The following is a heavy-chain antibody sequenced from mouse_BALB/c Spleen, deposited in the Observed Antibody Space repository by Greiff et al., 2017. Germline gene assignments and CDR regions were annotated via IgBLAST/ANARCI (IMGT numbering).Heavy chain of an antibody. D-gene: IGHD2-10*01. CDR2: IWAGGST. CDR1: GFSLTSYG. J-gene: IGHJ4*01. Sequence: VKVVESGPGLVAPSQSLSITCTVSGFSLTSYGVHWVRQPPGKGLEWLGVIWAGGSTNYNSALMSRLSISKDNSKSQVFLKMNSLQTDDTAMYYCDREEAYYGNYDAMDYWGQGTSVTVSS. CDR3: DREEAYYGNYDAMDY. V-gene: IGHV2-9*02.